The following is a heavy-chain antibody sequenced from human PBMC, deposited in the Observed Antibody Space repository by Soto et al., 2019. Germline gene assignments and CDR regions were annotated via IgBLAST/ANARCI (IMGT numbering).Heavy chain of an antibody. J-gene: IGHJ5*02. D-gene: IGHD3-22*01. CDR1: GFTVSSNY. CDR2: IYSGGST. CDR3: ARERYYYDSSGYYGRHWFDP. V-gene: IGHV3-53*01. Sequence: GGSLRLSCAASGFTVSSNYMSWVRQAPGKRLEWVSVIYSGGSTYYADSVKGRFTISRDNSKNTLYLQMNSLRAEDTAVYYCARERYYYDSSGYYGRHWFDPWGQGTLVTVSS.